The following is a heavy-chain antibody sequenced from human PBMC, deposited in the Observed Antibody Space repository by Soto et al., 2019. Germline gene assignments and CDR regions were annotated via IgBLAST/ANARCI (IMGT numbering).Heavy chain of an antibody. Sequence: PGGSLRLSCATSGITFSSYAMSWVRQAPGKGLEWVSAISGSASSTYYADSVKGRFTISRDNSKNTLYLQMNSLRAEDTVVYYCAKDRRFWEWLFGYWGQGTLVTVSS. D-gene: IGHD3-3*01. V-gene: IGHV3-23*01. CDR1: GITFSSYA. CDR3: AKDRRFWEWLFGY. CDR2: ISGSASST. J-gene: IGHJ4*01.